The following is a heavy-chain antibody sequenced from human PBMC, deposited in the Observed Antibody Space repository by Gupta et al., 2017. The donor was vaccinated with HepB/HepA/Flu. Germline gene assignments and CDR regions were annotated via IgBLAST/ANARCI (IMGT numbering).Heavy chain of an antibody. CDR1: GFSVTNKY. Sequence: EVQLVESGGGLVQPGGSLRLSCAASGFSVTNKYMSWVRQAPGKGLEWVSVIYDDGTTYYADSVKGRFTISRDNSKNTLYLQMNSLRAEDTAGFYCARAPADFYYYDSRGYYFDYWGQGTLVTVSS. CDR3: ARAPADFYYYDSRGYYFDY. D-gene: IGHD3-22*01. J-gene: IGHJ4*02. V-gene: IGHV3-66*01. CDR2: IYDDGTT.